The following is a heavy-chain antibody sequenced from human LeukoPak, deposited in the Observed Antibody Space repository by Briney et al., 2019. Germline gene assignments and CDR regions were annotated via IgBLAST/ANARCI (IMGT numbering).Heavy chain of an antibody. CDR1: GGSISSSIYY. Sequence: SETLSLTCSVSGGSISSSIYYWGWIRQPPGKGLEWIGSIYYSGSTYYNPSLKSRVTISVDTSKNQFSLKLSSVTAADTAVYYCASTVEMATPDAFDIWGQGTMVTVSS. J-gene: IGHJ3*02. V-gene: IGHV4-39*01. CDR2: IYYSGST. CDR3: ASTVEMATPDAFDI. D-gene: IGHD5-24*01.